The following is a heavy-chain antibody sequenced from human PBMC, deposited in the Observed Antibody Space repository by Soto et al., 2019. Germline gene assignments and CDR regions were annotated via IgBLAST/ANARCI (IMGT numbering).Heavy chain of an antibody. CDR1: GYSFARHW. CDR2: IYPGDSDT. V-gene: IGHV5-51*01. J-gene: IGHJ4*02. CDR3: ARYSGSYWHYLDF. Sequence: GESLTISCTGSGYSFARHWVAWVRQMPEKGLEWIGTIYPGDSDTKYSSAFRGHVTISADTSVSTAYLQWRSLEATDSAIYYCARYSGSYWHYLDFWGQGTLVTVSS. D-gene: IGHD1-26*01.